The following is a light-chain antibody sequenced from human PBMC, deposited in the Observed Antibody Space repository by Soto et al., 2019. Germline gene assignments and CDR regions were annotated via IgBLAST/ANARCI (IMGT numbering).Light chain of an antibody. Sequence: EFVMTNCPATLSFSPWERTTRASMPSQSVSSNYLSWYQQKPGQAPRLLIYGASTRATGIPARFSGSGSGTDFTLTISSLQPEDFAVYYCQQDYNLPITFGQGTRLEIK. CDR2: GAS. CDR1: QSVSSNY. J-gene: IGKJ5*01. V-gene: IGKV3D-7*01. CDR3: QQDYNLPIT.